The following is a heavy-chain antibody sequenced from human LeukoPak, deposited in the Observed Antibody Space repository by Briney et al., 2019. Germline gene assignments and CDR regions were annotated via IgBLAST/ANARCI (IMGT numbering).Heavy chain of an antibody. Sequence: SETLSLTCAVYGGSFSGYYWSWIRQPPGKGLEWIGEINHSGSTNYNPSLKSRVTISVHTPKNQFSLKLSSVTAADTAVYYCARDFSGWYARGRGWFDPWGQGTLVTVSS. CDR2: INHSGST. D-gene: IGHD6-19*01. CDR3: ARDFSGWYARGRGWFDP. J-gene: IGHJ5*02. CDR1: GGSFSGYY. V-gene: IGHV4-34*01.